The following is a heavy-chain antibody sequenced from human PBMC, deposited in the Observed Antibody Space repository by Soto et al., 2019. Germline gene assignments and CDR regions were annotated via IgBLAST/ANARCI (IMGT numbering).Heavy chain of an antibody. CDR2: INPNTGNP. J-gene: IGHJ4*02. CDR3: ARARASVSFDY. Sequence: ASVKVSCKGSGYNFNSQSINWLRQAPGQGLEWMGWINPNTGNPTYEQGSTGRFVFSVDTSVSTVYLQIFSLKADDSAVYYCARARASVSFDYWGQGTLVTVSS. CDR1: GYNFNSQS. V-gene: IGHV7-4-1*01.